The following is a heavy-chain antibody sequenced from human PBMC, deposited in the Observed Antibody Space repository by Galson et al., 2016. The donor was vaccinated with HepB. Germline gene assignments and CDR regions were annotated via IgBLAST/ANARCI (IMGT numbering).Heavy chain of an antibody. CDR1: GDSVSSNKVV. J-gene: IGHJ3*02. CDR3: ANLQVGSITKSFEI. V-gene: IGHV6-1*01. Sequence: CAIFGDSVSSNKVVWNWIRQSPSRGLEGLGRTYLRAMWYNDYASSVRSRITINPDISKNQFSLQLNSVTPEDTAVYYCANLQVGSITKSFEIWGQGTMVTVSS. CDR2: TYLRAMWYN. D-gene: IGHD3-3*01.